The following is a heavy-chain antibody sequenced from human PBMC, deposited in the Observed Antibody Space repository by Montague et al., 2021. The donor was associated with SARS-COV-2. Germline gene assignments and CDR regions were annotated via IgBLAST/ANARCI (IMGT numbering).Heavy chain of an antibody. CDR1: GDAISKNTYK. CDR3: ARLALSGWPSYYLYGLDV. V-gene: IGHV4-39*01. J-gene: IGHJ6*01. Sequence: SETLSLTCTVSGDAISKNTYKWGWIRQPPGKGLEFIASVSSSGRTXYNPSLQSRVTLSVDTSKNEISLKVTSVTAADTSVYYCARLALSGWPSYYLYGLDVWGPGTMITVSS. CDR2: VSSSGRT. D-gene: IGHD6-19*01.